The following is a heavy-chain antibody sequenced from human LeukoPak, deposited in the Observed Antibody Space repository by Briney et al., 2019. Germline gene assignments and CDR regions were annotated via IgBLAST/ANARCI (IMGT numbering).Heavy chain of an antibody. CDR3: AAVIGYDSSGTFDY. J-gene: IGHJ4*02. V-gene: IGHV1-58*02. D-gene: IGHD3-22*01. CDR1: GFTFTSSA. CDR2: IVVGSGNT. Sequence: SVKVSCKASGFTFTSSAMQWVRQARGQRLEWIGWIVVGSGNTNYAQKFQERVTITRDMSTSTAYMELSSLRSEDTAVYYCAAVIGYDSSGTFDYWGQGTLVTVSS.